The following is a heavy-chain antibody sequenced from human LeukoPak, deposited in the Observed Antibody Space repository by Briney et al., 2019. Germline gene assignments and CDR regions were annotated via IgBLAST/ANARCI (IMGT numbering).Heavy chain of an antibody. CDR2: ISYDGSNK. V-gene: IGHV3-30*18. CDR3: AKDVSWNWFDP. J-gene: IGHJ5*02. CDR1: GFSFSSYG. Sequence: GGSLRLSCAASGFSFSSYGMHWVRQAPGKGLEWVAVISYDGSNKYYADSVKGRFTISRDNSKNTLYLQMNTLRAEDTAVYYCAKDVSWNWFDPWGQGTLVTVSS.